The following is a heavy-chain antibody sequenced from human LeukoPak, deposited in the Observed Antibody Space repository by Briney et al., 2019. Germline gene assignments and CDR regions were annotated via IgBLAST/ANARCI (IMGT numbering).Heavy chain of an antibody. J-gene: IGHJ4*02. V-gene: IGHV3-21*01. CDR3: ARDLVVAGIAVAGLGY. Sequence: GGSLRLSCAASGFTFGSYSMNWVRQAPGKGLEWVSSISSSSSYIYYADSVKGRFTISRDNAKNSLYLQMNSLRAEDTAVYYCARDLVVAGIAVAGLGYWGQGTLVTVSS. D-gene: IGHD6-19*01. CDR2: ISSSSSYI. CDR1: GFTFGSYS.